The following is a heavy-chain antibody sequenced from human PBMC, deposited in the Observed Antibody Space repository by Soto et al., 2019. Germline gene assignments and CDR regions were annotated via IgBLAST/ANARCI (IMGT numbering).Heavy chain of an antibody. V-gene: IGHV4-59*01. D-gene: IGHD4-17*01. CDR2: FYYSGTT. CDR3: ATPLGAVTTDDAFDI. J-gene: IGHJ3*02. CDR1: GGCISSSY. Sequence: SETLSLTCTVSGGCISSSYLSWIRKPPGKGLEWIGYFYYSGTTNYSPSLESRVTISVDTSKNQFSLKLSSVTAADTAVYYCATPLGAVTTDDAFDIWGQGTMVTVSS.